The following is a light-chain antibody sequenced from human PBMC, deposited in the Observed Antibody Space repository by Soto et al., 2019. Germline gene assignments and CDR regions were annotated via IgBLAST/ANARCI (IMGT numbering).Light chain of an antibody. V-gene: IGLV1-44*01. CDR3: AAWDDSLNGWV. Sequence: QSVLTQPPSVSGAPGQRVTISCTGSNSNIGANFDVHWYQQVPGTAPKVLIHSYNRRPSGVSDRFSGSQSGTSASLAISDLQSEDEADYFCAAWDDSLNGWVFGGGTKVTVL. J-gene: IGLJ3*02. CDR1: NSNIGANFD. CDR2: SYN.